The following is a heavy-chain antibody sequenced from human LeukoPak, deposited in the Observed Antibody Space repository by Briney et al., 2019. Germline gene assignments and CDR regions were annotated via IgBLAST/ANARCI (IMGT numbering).Heavy chain of an antibody. D-gene: IGHD3-22*01. CDR3: ARVGYDSSGYLDY. CDR2: MYYSGST. V-gene: IGHV4-39*07. Sequence: SETLSLTCTVSGGSISSSSYYWGWIRQPPGKGLEWIGSMYYSGSTYYNPSLKSRVTISVDTSKNQFSLKLSSVTAADTAVYYCARVGYDSSGYLDYWGQGTLVTVSS. J-gene: IGHJ4*02. CDR1: GGSISSSSYY.